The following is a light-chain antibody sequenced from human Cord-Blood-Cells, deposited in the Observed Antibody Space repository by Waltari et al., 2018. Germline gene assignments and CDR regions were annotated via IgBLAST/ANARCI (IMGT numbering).Light chain of an antibody. CDR3: QQYNNWPYT. CDR1: QSVSSN. J-gene: IGKJ2*01. Sequence: EIVMTQSPATLSVSPGERATLSCRASQSVSSNLAWYQQKPGQAPRLLIYGVSTRATGIPARFSGSGSGTEFTLIISSLQSEDFAVYYCQQYNNWPYTFGQGTKLEIK. CDR2: GVS. V-gene: IGKV3-15*01.